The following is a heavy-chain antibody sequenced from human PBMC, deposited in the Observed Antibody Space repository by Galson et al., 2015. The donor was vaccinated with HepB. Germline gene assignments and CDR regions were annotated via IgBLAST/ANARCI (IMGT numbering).Heavy chain of an antibody. CDR1: GSTFSGSG. D-gene: IGHD6-13*01. CDR2: IRNRANNYAT. V-gene: IGHV3-73*01. Sequence: SLRLSCAASGSTFSGSGIHWVRLASGKGLEWVGRIRNRANNYATAYAASVRGRFTVSRDDSKNTAYLQMNSLKTEDTAVYYCTRPGYGSSWFLDYSHGMDIWGQGTTVIV. CDR3: TRPGYGSSWFLDYSHGMDI. J-gene: IGHJ6*02.